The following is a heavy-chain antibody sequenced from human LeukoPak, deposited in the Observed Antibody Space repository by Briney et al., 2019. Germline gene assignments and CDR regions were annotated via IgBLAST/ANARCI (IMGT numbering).Heavy chain of an antibody. J-gene: IGHJ6*02. CDR2: ISSSSYI. Sequence: GGSLRLSCAASGFTFSSYAMSWVRQAPGKGLEWVSSISSSSYIYYADSVKGRFTISRDNAKNSLYLQMNSLRAEDTAVYYCASQPPSYYYYGMDVWGQGTTVTVSS. CDR3: ASQPPSYYYYGMDV. V-gene: IGHV3-21*01. CDR1: GFTFSSYA.